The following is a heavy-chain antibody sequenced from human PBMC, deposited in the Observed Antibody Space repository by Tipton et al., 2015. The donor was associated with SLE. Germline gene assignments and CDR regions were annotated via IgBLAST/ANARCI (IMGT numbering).Heavy chain of an antibody. CDR1: GGSISSSSYY. D-gene: IGHD5-18*01. V-gene: IGHV4-39*07. CDR3: ARVDTSTDWHFDL. Sequence: TLSLTCTVSGGSISSSSYYWGWIRQPPGKGLEWIGSIYYSGSTYYNPSLKSRVTISVDTSKNQFSLKLNSVTAADTAVYYCARVDTSTDWHFDLWGRGTLVTVSS. CDR2: IYYSGST. J-gene: IGHJ2*01.